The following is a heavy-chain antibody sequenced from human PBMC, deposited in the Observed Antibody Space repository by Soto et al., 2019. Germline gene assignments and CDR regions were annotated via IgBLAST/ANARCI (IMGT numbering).Heavy chain of an antibody. D-gene: IGHD3-22*01. CDR3: AKRGYYDSSGYYGYYFDY. Sequence: GGSLRLSCAASGFTFSSYAMSWVRQAPGKGLEWVSAISGSGGSTYYADSVKGRFTISRDNSKNTLYLQMNSLRAEDTAVYYCAKRGYYDSSGYYGYYFDYWGQGTLVTVSS. V-gene: IGHV3-23*01. CDR1: GFTFSSYA. J-gene: IGHJ4*02. CDR2: ISGSGGST.